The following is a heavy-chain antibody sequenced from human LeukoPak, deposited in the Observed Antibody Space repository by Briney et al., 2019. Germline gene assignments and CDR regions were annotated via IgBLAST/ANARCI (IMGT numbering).Heavy chain of an antibody. CDR1: GFSFSSHW. J-gene: IGHJ4*02. CDR2: ISDDGSYT. D-gene: IGHD6-19*01. Sequence: GGSLRLSCAASGFSFSSHWVHWVRQAPGKGLVWVSRISDDGSYTSNVDSVKGRFTISRDNVNNMLYLHMNSVRAEDTAVYYCARDTAGNDYWGQGTLVTVSS. V-gene: IGHV3-74*01. CDR3: ARDTAGNDY.